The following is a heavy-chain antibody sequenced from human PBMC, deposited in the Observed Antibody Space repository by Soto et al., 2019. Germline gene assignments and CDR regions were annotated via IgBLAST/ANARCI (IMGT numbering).Heavy chain of an antibody. CDR2: ISGSGGST. CDR3: AKSLRGGTLYYGMDV. D-gene: IGHD3-16*01. J-gene: IGHJ6*02. Sequence: GGSLRLSCAASGFTFSSYAMSWVRQAPGKGLEWVSAISGSGGSTYYADSVKGRFTISRDNSKNTLYLQMNSLRAEDTAVYYCAKSLRGGTLYYGMDVWGQGTTVTVSS. V-gene: IGHV3-23*01. CDR1: GFTFSSYA.